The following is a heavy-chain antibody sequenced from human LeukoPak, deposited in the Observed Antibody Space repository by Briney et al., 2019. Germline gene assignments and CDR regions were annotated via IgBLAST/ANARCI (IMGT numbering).Heavy chain of an antibody. Sequence: PSETLSLTCTVSGGPISSYYWSWIRQPAGKGLEWIGRIYTSGSTNYNPSLKSRVTMSVDTSKNQFSLKLSSVTAADTAVYYCARDLRGWFGEPYDAFDIWGQGTMVTVSS. CDR1: GGPISSYY. CDR2: IYTSGST. CDR3: ARDLRGWFGEPYDAFDI. V-gene: IGHV4-4*07. J-gene: IGHJ3*02. D-gene: IGHD3-10*01.